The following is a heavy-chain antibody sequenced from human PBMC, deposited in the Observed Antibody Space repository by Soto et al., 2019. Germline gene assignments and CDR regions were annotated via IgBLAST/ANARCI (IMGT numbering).Heavy chain of an antibody. V-gene: IGHV1-2*04. D-gene: IGHD6-13*01. Sequence: QVQLVQSGAEVKKPGASVKVSCKASGYTFTGYYMHWVRQAPGQGLEWMGWINPNSGGTNYAQKFQGWVTMTRDTSISTAYMELSRLRSDDTVVYYCASSGVAAAGQYYHGMDVWGQGTTVTVS. CDR1: GYTFTGYY. J-gene: IGHJ6*02. CDR2: INPNSGGT. CDR3: ASSGVAAAGQYYHGMDV.